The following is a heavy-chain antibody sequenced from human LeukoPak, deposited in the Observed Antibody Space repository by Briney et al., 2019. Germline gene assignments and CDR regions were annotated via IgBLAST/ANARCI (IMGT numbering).Heavy chain of an antibody. CDR2: INHSGST. V-gene: IGHV4-34*01. J-gene: IGHJ4*02. CDR1: GGSFSGYY. Sequence: SETLSLTCAVYGGSFSGYYWSWIRQPPGKGLEWIGEINHSGSTNYNPSLKSRVTISVDTSKNQFSLKLSSVTAADTAVYDCARRRSAYDFWSGPTNTRFDYWGQGTLVTVSS. D-gene: IGHD3-3*01. CDR3: ARRRSAYDFWSGPTNTRFDY.